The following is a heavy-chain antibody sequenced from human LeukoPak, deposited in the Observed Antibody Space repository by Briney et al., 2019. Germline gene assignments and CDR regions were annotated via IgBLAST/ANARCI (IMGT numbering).Heavy chain of an antibody. Sequence: ASVEVSCKASGYTFTSYGISWVRQARGQGLEWMGWISAYNGNTNYAQKLQGRVTMTTDTPTSTAYMELRSLRSDDTAVYYCARLDYDFWSGYYTWDYWGQETLVTVSS. CDR1: GYTFTSYG. V-gene: IGHV1-18*01. J-gene: IGHJ4*02. CDR3: ARLDYDFWSGYYTWDY. D-gene: IGHD3-3*01. CDR2: ISAYNGNT.